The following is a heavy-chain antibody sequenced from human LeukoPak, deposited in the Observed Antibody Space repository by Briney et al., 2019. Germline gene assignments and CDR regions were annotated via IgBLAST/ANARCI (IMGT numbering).Heavy chain of an antibody. Sequence: YAESVKGRFTISRDNSKNTLYLQMNSLRAEDTAVYHCATPPRYCSSTSCYTTFDYWGQGTLVTVSS. D-gene: IGHD2-2*02. CDR3: ATPPRYCSSTSCYTTFDY. V-gene: IGHV3-30*01. J-gene: IGHJ4*02.